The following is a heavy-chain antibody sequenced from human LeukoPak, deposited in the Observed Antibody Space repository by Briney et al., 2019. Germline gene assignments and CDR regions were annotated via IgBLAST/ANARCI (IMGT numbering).Heavy chain of an antibody. CDR2: ISAYNGNT. CDR1: GYTFTSYG. CDR3: PRYVPRSLLLGYYDPRPLFDY. Sequence: ASVKVSCQASGYTFTSYGISWVRQPPGQGLEWMGWISAYNGNTNYAQKLQGRVTMTTDTYTSTAYMELRSLRSDDTAVYYCPRYVPRSLLLGYYDPRPLFDYWGQGTLVTVSS. V-gene: IGHV1-18*01. D-gene: IGHD3-22*01. J-gene: IGHJ4*02.